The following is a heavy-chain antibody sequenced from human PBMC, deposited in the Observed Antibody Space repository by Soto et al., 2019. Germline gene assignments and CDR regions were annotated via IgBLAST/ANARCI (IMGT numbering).Heavy chain of an antibody. Sequence: ASVKVSCKASGYTFTSYGISWVRQAPGQGLEWMGWISAYNGNTNYAQKLQGRVTMTTDTSTSTAYMELRSLRSDDTAVYYCARDFARIAAAGYFDYWGQGTLVTVSS. CDR1: GYTFTSYG. CDR2: ISAYNGNT. CDR3: ARDFARIAAAGYFDY. D-gene: IGHD6-13*01. J-gene: IGHJ4*02. V-gene: IGHV1-18*01.